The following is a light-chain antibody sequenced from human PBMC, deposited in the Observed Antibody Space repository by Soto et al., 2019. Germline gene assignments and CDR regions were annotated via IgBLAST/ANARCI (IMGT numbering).Light chain of an antibody. V-gene: IGLV4-60*03. Sequence: QPVLTQSSSASASLGSSVKLTCTLSSGHSSYIIAWHQQQPGKAPRYLMKLEGCGSYNKGSGVPDRFSGSSSGADRYLTISNLQSEDEADYYCETWDTNTRVFGGGTKLTVL. CDR3: ETWDTNTRV. CDR1: SGHSSYI. CDR2: LEGCGSY. J-gene: IGLJ3*02.